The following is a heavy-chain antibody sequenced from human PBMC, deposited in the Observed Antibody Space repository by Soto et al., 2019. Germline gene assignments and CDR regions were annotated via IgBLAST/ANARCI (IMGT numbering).Heavy chain of an antibody. J-gene: IGHJ4*02. Sequence: ASVKVSCKASGYTFTSYYMHWVRQAPGQGLEWMGIINPSGGSTSYAQKFQGRVTMTRDTSTSTVYMELSSLRSEDTAVYYCAKGRDTAVVPTVIFYWGQGTPVTVPQ. CDR1: GYTFTSYY. CDR2: INPSGGST. CDR3: AKGRDTAVVPTVIFY. V-gene: IGHV1-46*01. D-gene: IGHD2-2*01.